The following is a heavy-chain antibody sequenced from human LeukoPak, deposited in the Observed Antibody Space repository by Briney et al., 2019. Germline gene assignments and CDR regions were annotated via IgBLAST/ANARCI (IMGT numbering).Heavy chain of an antibody. CDR1: GFTFSDYA. CDR3: AKEQSSSGFFDY. CDR2: ISGRGDRT. J-gene: IGHJ4*02. Sequence: GGSLRLSCAASGFTFSDYAMNWARQAPGKGLEWVSAISGRGDRTYYADSVKGRFTISRDNSKNTLYLQMNSLRAEDTAVYYCAKEQSSSGFFDYWGQGTLVTVSS. V-gene: IGHV3-23*01. D-gene: IGHD6-6*01.